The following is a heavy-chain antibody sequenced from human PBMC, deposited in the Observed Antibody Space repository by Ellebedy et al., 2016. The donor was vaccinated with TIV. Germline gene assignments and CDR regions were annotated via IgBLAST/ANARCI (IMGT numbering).Heavy chain of an antibody. CDR3: ARTHRPIISASGLDY. Sequence: GGSLRLXXVASGFTLSTYWMTWVRQAPGKGLEWVANIKQDGSEKYYVDSVKGRFTISRDNANNSLYLQMNSLRDDDTALYFCARTHRPIISASGLDYWGQGTLVTVSS. CDR1: GFTLSTYW. D-gene: IGHD6-13*01. V-gene: IGHV3-7*05. CDR2: IKQDGSEK. J-gene: IGHJ4*02.